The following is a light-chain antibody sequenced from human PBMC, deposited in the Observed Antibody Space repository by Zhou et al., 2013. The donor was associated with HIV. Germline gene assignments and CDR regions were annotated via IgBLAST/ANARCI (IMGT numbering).Light chain of an antibody. CDR3: QQVNSYPLT. V-gene: IGKV1-8*01. J-gene: IGKJ4*01. Sequence: AIQMTQSPSSLSASTGDRVTLTCRASQNVNTDLAWYQQQPGKAPNLLVFGASTLQTGVPSRFSGNGSGTEFTLTISSLQPEDFATYYCQQVNSYPLTFGGGTKVEIK. CDR2: GAS. CDR1: QNVNTD.